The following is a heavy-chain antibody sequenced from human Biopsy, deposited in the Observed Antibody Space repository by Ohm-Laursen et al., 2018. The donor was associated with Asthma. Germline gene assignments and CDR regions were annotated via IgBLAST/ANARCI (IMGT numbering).Heavy chain of an antibody. J-gene: IGHJ4*01. CDR2: IYWNGDK. CDR3: ARAVRRVSFSYFDN. V-gene: IGHV2-5*01. CDR1: GFSLSKSGVG. Sequence: TQTLTLTCTFSGFSLSKSGVGAGWIRLPPREAPDWLALIYWNGDKHYSPRLRSRLTVTKDTSRNQVVLAMSNMDTVDTATYFCARAVRRVSFSYFDNWGLGTLVSVSS. D-gene: IGHD5/OR15-5a*01.